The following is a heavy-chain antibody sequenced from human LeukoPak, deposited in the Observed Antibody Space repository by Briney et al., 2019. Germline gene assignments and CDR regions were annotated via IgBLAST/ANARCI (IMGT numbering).Heavy chain of an antibody. CDR3: AGAQVYSYGYVEYYFDY. D-gene: IGHD5-18*01. CDR1: GGTFSSYA. V-gene: IGHV1-69*05. J-gene: IGHJ4*02. Sequence: ASVKVSCKASGGTFSSYAISWVRQAPGQGLEWMGGIIPIFDTANYAQKFQGRVTITTDESTSTAYMELSSLRSEDTAVYYCAGAQVYSYGYVEYYFDYWGQGTLVTVSS. CDR2: IIPIFDTA.